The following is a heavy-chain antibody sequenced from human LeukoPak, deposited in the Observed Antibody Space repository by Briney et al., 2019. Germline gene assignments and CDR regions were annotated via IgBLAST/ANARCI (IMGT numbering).Heavy chain of an antibody. J-gene: IGHJ6*03. CDR1: GGSFSGYY. D-gene: IGHD3-3*01. CDR2: INHSGST. CDR3: ARGMYYDFWSDYFYYYYYMDV. V-gene: IGHV4-34*01. Sequence: PSETLSLTCAVYGGSFSGYYWSWIRQPPGKGLEWIGEINHSGSTNYNPSLKSRVTISVDTSKNQFSLKLSSVTAADTAVYYCARGMYYDFWSDYFYYYYYMDVWGKGTTVTVSS.